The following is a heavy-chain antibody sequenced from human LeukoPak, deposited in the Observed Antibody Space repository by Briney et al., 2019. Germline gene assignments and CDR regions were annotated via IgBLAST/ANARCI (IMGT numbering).Heavy chain of an antibody. CDR1: GYTLTSYY. CDR2: INPSSGSP. Sequence: GASVKVSCKASGYTLTSYYMHWVRQAPGQGLEWVGIINPSSGSPSYAQKFQGRVTMTSDTSTSTVYMELSSLRSDDTAVYYCAKIQNYYDSSGYYNYYFDYWGQGTLVTVSS. CDR3: AKIQNYYDSSGYYNYYFDY. V-gene: IGHV1-46*01. J-gene: IGHJ4*02. D-gene: IGHD3-22*01.